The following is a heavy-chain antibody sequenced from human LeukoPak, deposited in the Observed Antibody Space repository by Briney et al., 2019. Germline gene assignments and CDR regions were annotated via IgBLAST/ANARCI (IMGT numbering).Heavy chain of an antibody. CDR1: GGTFSSYA. V-gene: IGHV1-69*13. Sequence: SVKVPCKASGGTFSSYAISWVRQAPGQGLEWMGGIIPIFGTANYAQKFQGRVTITADESTSTAYMELSSLRSEDTAVYYCAARGYDNNFDYWGQGTLVTVSS. J-gene: IGHJ4*02. CDR3: AARGYDNNFDY. D-gene: IGHD5-12*01. CDR2: IIPIFGTA.